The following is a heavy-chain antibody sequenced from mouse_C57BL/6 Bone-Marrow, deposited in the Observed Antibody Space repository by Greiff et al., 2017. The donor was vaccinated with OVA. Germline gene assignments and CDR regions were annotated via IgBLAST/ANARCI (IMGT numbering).Heavy chain of an antibody. CDR3: ARIYDGYYYDY. V-gene: IGHV1-64*01. Sequence: VKLQQPGAELVKPGASVKLSCKASGYTFTSYWMHWVKQRPGQGLEWIGMIHPNSGSTNYNEKFKSKATLTVDKSSSTAYMQLSSLTSEDSAVYYCARIYDGYYYDYWGQGTTLTVSS. D-gene: IGHD2-3*01. CDR1: GYTFTSYW. J-gene: IGHJ2*01. CDR2: IHPNSGST.